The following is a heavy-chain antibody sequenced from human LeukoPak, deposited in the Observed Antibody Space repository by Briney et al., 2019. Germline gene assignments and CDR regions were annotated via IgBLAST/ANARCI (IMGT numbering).Heavy chain of an antibody. CDR3: ARQVLYDSSGYLDY. CDR2: IYYSGST. D-gene: IGHD3-22*01. J-gene: IGHJ4*02. V-gene: IGHV4-39*01. Sequence: SETLSLTCSVSGGAISSSSYYWGWIRQPPGKGLEWIGSIYYSGSTYYNPSLKSRVTISVDTSKNQFSLKLSSVTAADTAEYYCARQVLYDSSGYLDYWGQGTLVTVSS. CDR1: GGAISSSSYY.